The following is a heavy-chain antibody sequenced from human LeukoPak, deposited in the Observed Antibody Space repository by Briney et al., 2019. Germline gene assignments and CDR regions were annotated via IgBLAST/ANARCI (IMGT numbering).Heavy chain of an antibody. Sequence: HPGGSLRLSCAASGFTFSSYAMSWVRQAPGKGLEWVSAISGSGGSTYYADSVKGRFTISRDKSKNTLYLQMSSLRTEDTAVYYCAKDRTSGYYSSEYFQYWGQGTLVTVSS. D-gene: IGHD3-22*01. J-gene: IGHJ1*01. V-gene: IGHV3-23*01. CDR1: GFTFSSYA. CDR2: ISGSGGST. CDR3: AKDRTSGYYSSEYFQY.